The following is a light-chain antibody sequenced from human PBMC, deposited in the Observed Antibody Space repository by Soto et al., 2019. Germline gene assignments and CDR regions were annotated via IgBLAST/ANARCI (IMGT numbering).Light chain of an antibody. CDR3: HKFNSYPHHFT. CDR2: DAS. Sequence: AIQLTQSPSSLSASVGDRVTITCRASQGISSALAWYQQKPGKAPKLLIYDASSLESGVPSRFTGRGSATAFTLTNSSLQPEDFATYYCHKFNSYPHHFTFGPGTKLDIK. J-gene: IGKJ3*01. CDR1: QGISSA. V-gene: IGKV1-13*02.